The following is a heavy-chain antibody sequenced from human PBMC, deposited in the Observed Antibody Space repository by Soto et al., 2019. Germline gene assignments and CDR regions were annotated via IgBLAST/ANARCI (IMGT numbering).Heavy chain of an antibody. Sequence: PSETLSLTCAVYGGSLSGYYWNWIRQPPGKGLEWIGKMNHRGTPNYNPSVKSRVTISIDTSRNQVSLKLSSVTAADTAVYYCARGLVGATHYDTFETWGQGTMVTVSS. D-gene: IGHD1-26*01. J-gene: IGHJ3*02. CDR2: MNHRGTP. V-gene: IGHV4-34*01. CDR3: ARGLVGATHYDTFET. CDR1: GGSLSGYY.